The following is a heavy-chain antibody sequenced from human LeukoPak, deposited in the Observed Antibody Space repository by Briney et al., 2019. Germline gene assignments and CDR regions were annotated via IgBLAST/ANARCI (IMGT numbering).Heavy chain of an antibody. CDR3: ARHEDYCDSSGVDY. CDR1: GYSISSGYY. D-gene: IGHD3-22*01. V-gene: IGHV4-38-2*01. CDR2: IYHSGST. Sequence: SETLSLTCAVSGYSISSGYYWGWIRQPPGKGLEWIGSIYHSGSTYYNPSLKSRVTISVDTSKNQFSLNLSSVTAADTAVHYCARHEDYCDSSGVDYWGQGTLVTVSS. J-gene: IGHJ4*02.